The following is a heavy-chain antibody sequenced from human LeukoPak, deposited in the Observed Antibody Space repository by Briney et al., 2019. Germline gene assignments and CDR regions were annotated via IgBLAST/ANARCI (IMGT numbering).Heavy chain of an antibody. Sequence: PGGSLRLSCAASGFTFSSYGMNWVRQAPAKGPEWVSYIRSSSDSIYYVDSVKGRFTISRDNAENSLYPQMNSLRDEDTAVYYCARAMRSGYDYWGQGTLVTVSS. CDR2: IRSSSDSI. V-gene: IGHV3-48*02. J-gene: IGHJ4*02. D-gene: IGHD5-12*01. CDR1: GFTFSSYG. CDR3: ARAMRSGYDY.